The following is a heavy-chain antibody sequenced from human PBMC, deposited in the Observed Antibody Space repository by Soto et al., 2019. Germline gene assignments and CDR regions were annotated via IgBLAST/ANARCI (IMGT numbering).Heavy chain of an antibody. CDR2: IYYSGST. Sequence: QVQLQESGPGLVKPSQTLSLTCTVSGGSISSGDYYWIWIRQPPGKGLEWIGYIYYSGSTYYNPSLKSRVTLSVDTSKNQFSLKLSSVTAADTAVYYCASTYCSGGSCYPRGAFDIWGQGTMVTVSS. V-gene: IGHV4-30-4*01. CDR3: ASTYCSGGSCYPRGAFDI. CDR1: GGSISSGDYY. D-gene: IGHD2-15*01. J-gene: IGHJ3*02.